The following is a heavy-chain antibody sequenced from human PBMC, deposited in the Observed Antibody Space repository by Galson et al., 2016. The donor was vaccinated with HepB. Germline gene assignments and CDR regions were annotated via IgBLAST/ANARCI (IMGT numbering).Heavy chain of an antibody. D-gene: IGHD3-3*01. V-gene: IGHV3-48*03. CDR1: GFTFSGFE. CDR3: ARAIRSDFWSVIRPMAGLVVYYGMDV. J-gene: IGHJ6*02. Sequence: SLRLSCAGSGFTFSGFEMNWVRQAPGKGLEWISYISGSGASMYYADSVRGRFSVSRDNAKNSLYLQMNSLRVEDTAVYYCARAIRSDFWSVIRPMAGLVVYYGMDVWGQGTTVTVSS. CDR2: ISGSGASM.